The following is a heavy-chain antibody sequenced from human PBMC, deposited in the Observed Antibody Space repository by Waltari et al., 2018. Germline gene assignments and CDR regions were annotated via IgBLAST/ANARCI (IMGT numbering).Heavy chain of an antibody. D-gene: IGHD6-13*01. V-gene: IGHV4-59*01. CDR3: ASTRPGIAAAGIVY. CDR2: IYYSGST. J-gene: IGHJ4*02. CDR1: GGSISSYH. Sequence: QVQLQESGPGLVKPSETLSLTCTVSGGSISSYHWSWIRQPPGKGLEWIGYIYYSGSTNYNPSLKSRVTISVDTSKNQFSLKLSSVTAADTAVYYCASTRPGIAAAGIVYWGQGTLVTVSS.